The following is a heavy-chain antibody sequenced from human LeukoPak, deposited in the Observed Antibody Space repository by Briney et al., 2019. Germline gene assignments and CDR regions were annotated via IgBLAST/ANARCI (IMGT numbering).Heavy chain of an antibody. CDR3: AMSTVTNAFDI. D-gene: IGHD4-17*01. V-gene: IGHV1-69*06. CDR1: GGTFRSSA. J-gene: IGHJ3*02. Sequence: ASVKVSCKASGGTFRSSAITWVRQAPGQGLEWRGGIIPIFGTANYAQKFQGRVTITADKSTSTAYMELSSLRSEDTAVYYCAMSTVTNAFDIWGQGTMVTVSS. CDR2: IIPIFGTA.